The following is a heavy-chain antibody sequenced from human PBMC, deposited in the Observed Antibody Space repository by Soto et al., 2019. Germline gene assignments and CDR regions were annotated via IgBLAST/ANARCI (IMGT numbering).Heavy chain of an antibody. Sequence: QVQLVESGGGVVQPGRSLRLSCAASGFTFSSYAMHWVRQAPGKGLEWVAVISYDGSNKYYADSVKGRFTISRDNSKNTLYLQMNSLRAEDTAVYYCARGGGTTTVTTYWGQGTLVTVSS. CDR3: ARGGGTTTVTTY. CDR2: ISYDGSNK. V-gene: IGHV3-30-3*01. CDR1: GFTFSSYA. J-gene: IGHJ4*02. D-gene: IGHD4-17*01.